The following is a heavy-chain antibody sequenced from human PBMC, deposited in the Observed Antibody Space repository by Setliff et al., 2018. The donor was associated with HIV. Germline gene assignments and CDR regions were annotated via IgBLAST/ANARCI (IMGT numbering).Heavy chain of an antibody. CDR2: ISAYNGNT. V-gene: IGHV1-18*01. Sequence: ASVKVSCKASGNIFSSYGISWVRQAPGQGLEWMGWISAYNGNTNYAPRLLGRVTMTTDTSTSTAYMELRSLRSEDTAVYYCARDHDSSAYTYFDYWGQGTLVTVSS. CDR3: ARDHDSSAYTYFDY. J-gene: IGHJ4*02. D-gene: IGHD3-22*01. CDR1: GNIFSSYG.